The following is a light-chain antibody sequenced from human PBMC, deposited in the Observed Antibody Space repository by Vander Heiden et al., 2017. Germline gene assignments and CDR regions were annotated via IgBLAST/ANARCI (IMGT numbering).Light chain of an antibody. CDR3: QSYDSSLSGYVV. CDR2: GNS. CDR1: SANTGAGYD. Sequence: QSVLTQPPSVSRAPGQRVTIPCTGSSANTGAGYDVHWFQQLPGTAPKLHIYGNSNRPSVVPYRFSGSKSGTSASLAITGLQAEDEADYYCQSYDSSLSGYVVFGGGTKLTVL. V-gene: IGLV1-40*01. J-gene: IGLJ2*01.